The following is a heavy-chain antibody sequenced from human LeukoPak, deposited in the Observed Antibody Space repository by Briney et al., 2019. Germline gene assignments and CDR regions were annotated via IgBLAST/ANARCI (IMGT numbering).Heavy chain of an antibody. CDR2: IYYSGST. V-gene: IGHV4-39*01. Sequence: SETVSLTCTVSGGSISSSSYYWGWIRQPPGKGLEWIGSIYYSGSTYYNPSLKSRVTISVDTSKNQFSLKLSSVTAADTAVYYCARLFIDREYWGQGTLVTVSS. CDR3: ARLFIDREY. CDR1: GGSISSSSYY. D-gene: IGHD2/OR15-2a*01. J-gene: IGHJ4*02.